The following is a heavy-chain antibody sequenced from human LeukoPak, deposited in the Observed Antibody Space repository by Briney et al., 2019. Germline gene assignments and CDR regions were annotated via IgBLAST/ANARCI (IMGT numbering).Heavy chain of an antibody. Sequence: ASVKVSCKASGYTFTSYHMHWVRQAPGQGLEWMGKINLSGGSTTYAQKFQGRVTMTRDTSTSTVYMELSSLRSEDTAVYYCARDLSHGGRYYYYYGMDVWGQGTTVTVSS. V-gene: IGHV1-46*01. CDR1: GYTFTSYH. CDR2: INLSGGST. D-gene: IGHD4-23*01. CDR3: ARDLSHGGRYYYYYGMDV. J-gene: IGHJ6*02.